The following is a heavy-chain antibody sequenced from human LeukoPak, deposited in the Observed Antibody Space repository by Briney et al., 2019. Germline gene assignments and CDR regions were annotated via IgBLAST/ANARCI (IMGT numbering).Heavy chain of an antibody. V-gene: IGHV3-33*01. J-gene: IGHJ4*02. D-gene: IGHD2-2*01. Sequence: GRSLRLSCVTSGFIFSSYGIHWVRQAPGKGLEWVAWHFASNKYYAESVRGRFTMSRDNSKSTLYLQMDSLRVEDTAVYYCARDLCSTTSCFDCWGQGTLVSVSS. CDR3: ARDLCSTTSCFDC. CDR1: GFIFSSYG. CDR2: HFASNK.